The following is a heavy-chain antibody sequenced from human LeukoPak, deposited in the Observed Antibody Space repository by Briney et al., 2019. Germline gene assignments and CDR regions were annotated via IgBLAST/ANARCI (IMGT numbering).Heavy chain of an antibody. V-gene: IGHV4-30-2*01. CDR1: GGSISSGGYY. D-gene: IGHD6-19*01. Sequence: SETLSLTCTVSGGSISSGGYYWSWIRQPPGKGLEWIGYIFHSGSTYYNPSLKSRVTISVDRSKNQFSLKLSSVTAADTAVYYCARVYSSGSRAFQHWGQGTLVTVSS. J-gene: IGHJ1*01. CDR2: IFHSGST. CDR3: ARVYSSGSRAFQH.